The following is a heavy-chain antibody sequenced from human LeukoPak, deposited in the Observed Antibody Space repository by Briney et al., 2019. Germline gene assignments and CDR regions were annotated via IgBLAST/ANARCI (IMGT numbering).Heavy chain of an antibody. CDR3: ARGRGGSYDNWFDP. J-gene: IGHJ5*02. D-gene: IGHD1-26*01. Sequence: GASVKVSCKASGYTFTSSGIIGVRQAPGQGLEWRGWISAYKGNTNYAQKLQGRVTMTTDTSTSTAYMELRSMRSDDTAVYYCARGRGGSYDNWFDPWGQGTLVTVSS. CDR2: ISAYKGNT. CDR1: GYTFTSSG. V-gene: IGHV1-18*01.